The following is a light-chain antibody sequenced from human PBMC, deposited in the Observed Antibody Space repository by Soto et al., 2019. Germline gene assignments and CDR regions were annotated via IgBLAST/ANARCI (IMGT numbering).Light chain of an antibody. CDR3: QHYGTSAL. V-gene: IGKV3-20*01. CDR1: QSVSDSY. J-gene: IGKJ3*01. Sequence: EIVLTQSPGTLSLSPGERATLSCRASQSVSDSYLAWYQQKPGQAPRLLIYASSRATGIPDSLSGSGSGTDFTLTISRLEPEDFAVYYCQHYGTSALFGPGTKVDIK. CDR2: AS.